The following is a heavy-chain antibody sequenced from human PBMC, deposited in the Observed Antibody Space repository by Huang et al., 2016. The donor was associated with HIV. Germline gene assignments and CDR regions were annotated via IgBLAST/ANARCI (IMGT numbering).Heavy chain of an antibody. CDR3: VIMDDYFDD. D-gene: IGHD2-8*01. CDR1: GFAFSQYA. V-gene: IGHV3-9*01. J-gene: IGHJ4*02. CDR2: IGGNRGEI. Sequence: VQLVESGGGLVQPGWSLRLSCAASGFAFSQYAVHWVRPSPGEGMEWVSGIGGNRGEIVYAASVRGRFVISRDNAKKSLYLKMNGLRLEDTALYFGVIMDDYFDDWGQGVLVGVSS.